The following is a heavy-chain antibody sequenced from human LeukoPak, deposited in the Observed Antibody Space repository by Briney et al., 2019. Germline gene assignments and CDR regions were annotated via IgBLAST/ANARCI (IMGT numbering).Heavy chain of an antibody. CDR3: ARGGFLDPFDP. CDR1: AGSISTYY. CDR2: IYHRRST. V-gene: IGHV4-59*01. J-gene: IGHJ5*02. Sequence: PSETLSLTSTVSAGSISTYYWSWIRQPPGKGLQRDGYIYHRRSTKYNPSLKSPVTISVDPSKNQFSLKLRSVTAAATAAYYCARGGFLDPFDPWGRGTLVTVSS. D-gene: IGHD1-1*01.